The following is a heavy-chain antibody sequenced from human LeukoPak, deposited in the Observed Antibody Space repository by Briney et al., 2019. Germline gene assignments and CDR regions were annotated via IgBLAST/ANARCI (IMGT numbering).Heavy chain of an antibody. CDR3: AHSPPWAGYSLGAFDI. V-gene: IGHV2-5*01. D-gene: IGHD3/OR15-3a*01. Sequence: SGPTLVKPTQTLTLTCTFSGFSLSPSGVGVGWIRHPQGKALEWLVLIYWNDDTRYRPPLKSRLTITKDPSTNQVVLTMTNIDPVDTATYYWAHSPPWAGYSLGAFDIWGQGTMVTVSS. CDR2: IYWNDDT. CDR1: GFSLSPSGVG. J-gene: IGHJ3*02.